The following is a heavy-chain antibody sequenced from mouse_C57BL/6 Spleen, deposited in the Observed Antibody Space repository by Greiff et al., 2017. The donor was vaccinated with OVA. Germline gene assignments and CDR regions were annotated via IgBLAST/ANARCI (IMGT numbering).Heavy chain of an antibody. Sequence: EVQRVESGGGLVKPGGSLKLSCAASGFTFSSYAMSWVRQTPEKRLEWVATISDGGSYTYYPDNVKGRFTITRDNAKNNLYLQMSHLKSEDTAMYYCARDGSTYAMDYWGQGTSVTVSS. CDR1: GFTFSSYA. CDR2: ISDGGSYT. CDR3: ARDGSTYAMDY. V-gene: IGHV5-4*01. J-gene: IGHJ4*01. D-gene: IGHD1-1*01.